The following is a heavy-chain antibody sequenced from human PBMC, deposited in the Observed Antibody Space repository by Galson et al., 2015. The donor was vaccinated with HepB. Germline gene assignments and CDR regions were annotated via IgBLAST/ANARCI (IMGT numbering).Heavy chain of an antibody. CDR2: IISSSSTI. CDR3: ARAVGSSGYDYYYYYGMDV. J-gene: IGHJ6*02. Sequence: SLRLSCAASGFTFSSYTMNWVRQAPGKGLEWVSYIISSSSTIYYADSVKGRFTISRDTAKNSLYLQMNSLRAEDTAVYYCARAVGSSGYDYYYYYGMDVWGQGTTVTVSS. CDR1: GFTFSSYT. D-gene: IGHD3-22*01. V-gene: IGHV3-48*04.